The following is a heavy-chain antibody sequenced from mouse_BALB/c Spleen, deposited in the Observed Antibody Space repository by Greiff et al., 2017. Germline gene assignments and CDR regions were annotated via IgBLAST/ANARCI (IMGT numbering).Heavy chain of an antibody. CDR3: ARDWGTTATRYFDY. D-gene: IGHD1-2*01. CDR1: GFTFSSYG. CDR2: INSNGGST. Sequence: EVKLVESGGGLVQPGGSLKLSCAASGFTFSSYGMSWVRQTPDKRLELVATINSNGGSTYYPDSVKGRFTISRDNAKNTLYLQMSSLKSEDTAMYYCARDWGTTATRYFDYWGQGTTLTVSS. J-gene: IGHJ2*01. V-gene: IGHV5-6-3*01.